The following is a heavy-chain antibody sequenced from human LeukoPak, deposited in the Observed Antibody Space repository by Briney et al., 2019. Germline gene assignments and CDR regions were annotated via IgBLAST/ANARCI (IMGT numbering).Heavy chain of an antibody. D-gene: IGHD5-12*01. CDR3: ARDTENSAYGWGAFDI. Sequence: GGSLRLSCAASGFTFSSYGMSWVRQAPGKGLEWVSGISGSGGGTYYTDSVKDRFTISRDNSKNTLYLQMSGLRTEDTAVYYCARDTENSAYGWGAFDIWGQGTMVTVSS. J-gene: IGHJ3*02. V-gene: IGHV3-23*01. CDR1: GFTFSSYG. CDR2: ISGSGGGT.